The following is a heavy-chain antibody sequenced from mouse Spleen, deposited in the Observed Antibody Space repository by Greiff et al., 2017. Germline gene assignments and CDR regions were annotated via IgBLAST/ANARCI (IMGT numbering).Heavy chain of an antibody. Sequence: EVKLMESGGGLVKPGGSLKLSCAASGFTFSDYGMHWVRQAPEKGLEWVAYISSGSSTIYYADTVKGRFTISRDNAKNTLFLQMTSLRSEDTALYYGARLITTLVGTGYCDVGGAGPPVTFSS. CDR1: GFTFSDYG. CDR2: ISSGSSTI. V-gene: IGHV5-17*01. CDR3: ARLITTLVGTGYCDV. J-gene: IGHJ1*01. D-gene: IGHD1-1*01.